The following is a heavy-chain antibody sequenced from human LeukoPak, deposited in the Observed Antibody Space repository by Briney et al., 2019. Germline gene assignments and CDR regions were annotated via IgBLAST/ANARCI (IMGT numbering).Heavy chain of an antibody. CDR3: ARGLYPPYSSSWYKGPHDAFDI. V-gene: IGHV4-34*01. CDR1: GGSFSGYY. J-gene: IGHJ3*02. CDR2: INHSGST. Sequence: SETLSLTCAVYGGSFSGYYWSWIRQPPGKGLEWIGEINHSGSTNYNPSLKSRVTISVDTSKNQFSLKLSSVTAADTAVYYCARGLYPPYSSSWYKGPHDAFDIWGQGTMVTVSS. D-gene: IGHD6-13*01.